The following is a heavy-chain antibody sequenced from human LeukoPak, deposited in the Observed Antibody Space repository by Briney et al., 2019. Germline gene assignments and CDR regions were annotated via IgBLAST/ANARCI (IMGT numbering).Heavy chain of an antibody. V-gene: IGHV3-23*01. CDR2: ISGSGGST. Sequence: GGSLRLSCAASGFTFSSYAMSWVRQAPGKGLEWVSAISGSGGSTYYADSVKGRFTISRDNSKNTLYLQMNSLRAEDTAVYYCARTHSSSWYYFDYWGQGTLVTVSS. CDR1: GFTFSSYA. J-gene: IGHJ4*02. CDR3: ARTHSSSWYYFDY. D-gene: IGHD6-13*01.